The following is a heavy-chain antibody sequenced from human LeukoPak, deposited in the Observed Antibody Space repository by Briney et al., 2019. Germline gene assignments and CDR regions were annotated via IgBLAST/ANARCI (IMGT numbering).Heavy chain of an antibody. CDR3: ARDSGYSGYDLVERRRYFDY. CDR2: ISSSSSYI. Sequence: SGGSLRLSCAASGFTFSSYSMNWVRQDPGKGLEWVSSISSSSSYIYYADSVKGRFTISRDNAKNSLYLQMNSLRAEDTAVYYCARDSGYSGYDLVERRRYFDYWGQGTLVTVSS. J-gene: IGHJ4*02. CDR1: GFTFSSYS. V-gene: IGHV3-21*04. D-gene: IGHD5-12*01.